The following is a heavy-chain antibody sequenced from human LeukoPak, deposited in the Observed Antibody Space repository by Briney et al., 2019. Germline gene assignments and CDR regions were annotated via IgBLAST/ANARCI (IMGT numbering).Heavy chain of an antibody. CDR1: GYTFTSYG. V-gene: IGHV1-18*01. J-gene: IGHJ4*02. CDR3: ARGGPLVGAILHY. D-gene: IGHD1-26*01. CDR2: VSAYKGNT. Sequence: GASVKVSCKASGYTFTSYGISWVRQATGQGLGWIGYVSAYKGNTNDAQKLQGRVTMTTDTSTSPAYMELRSLRPDDTAVYYCARGGPLVGAILHYWGQETLLTVSS.